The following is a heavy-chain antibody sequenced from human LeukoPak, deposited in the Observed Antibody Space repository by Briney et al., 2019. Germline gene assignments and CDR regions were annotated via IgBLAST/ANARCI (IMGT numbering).Heavy chain of an antibody. CDR1: GFTFSSYA. CDR2: ISYDGSNK. CDR3: AKLFHGSGSYNVDV. Sequence: GRSLRLSCAASGFTFSSYAMHWVRQAPGKGLEWVAVISYDGSNKYYADSVKGRFTISRDNSKNTLYLQMNSLRAEDTAVYYCAKLFHGSGSYNVDVWGQGTTVTVSS. D-gene: IGHD3-10*01. V-gene: IGHV3-30-3*02. J-gene: IGHJ6*02.